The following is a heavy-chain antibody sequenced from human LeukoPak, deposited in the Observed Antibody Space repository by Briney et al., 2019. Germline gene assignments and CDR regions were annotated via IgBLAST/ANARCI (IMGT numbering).Heavy chain of an antibody. CDR1: GFTFSSYG. CDR2: ISSSGSTI. CDR3: VLHDYGDYFDY. J-gene: IGHJ4*02. D-gene: IGHD4-17*01. Sequence: GRSLRLSCAASGFTFSSYGMHWVRQAPGKGLEWVSYISSSGSTIYYADSVKGRFTISRDNAKNSLYLQMNSLRAEDTAVYYCVLHDYGDYFDYWGQGTLVTVSS. V-gene: IGHV3-48*04.